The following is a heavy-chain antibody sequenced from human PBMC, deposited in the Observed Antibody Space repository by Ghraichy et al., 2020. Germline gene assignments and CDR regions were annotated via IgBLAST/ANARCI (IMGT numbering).Heavy chain of an antibody. V-gene: IGHV3-48*02. CDR3: ARGIDYYDSSGYYPGY. CDR2: ISSSSSTI. CDR1: GFTFSSYS. D-gene: IGHD3-22*01. J-gene: IGHJ4*02. Sequence: GGSLRLSCAASGFTFSSYSMNWVRQAPGKGLEWVSYISSSSSTIYNADSVKGRFTISRDNAKNSLYLQMNSLRDEDTAVYYCARGIDYYDSSGYYPGYWGQGTLVTVSS.